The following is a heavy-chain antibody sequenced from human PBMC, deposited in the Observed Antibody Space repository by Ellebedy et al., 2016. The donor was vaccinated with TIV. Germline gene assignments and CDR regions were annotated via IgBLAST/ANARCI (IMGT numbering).Heavy chain of an antibody. D-gene: IGHD5/OR15-5a*01. J-gene: IGHJ5*02. Sequence: ASVKVSCKASGYTFTKYGISWVRQAPGQGLEWMGWISGYNGDTNYAQKFQGRVTMTTDNSTSTVYMELRSLSFDDTAVYYCTRGFYEKFDPWGQGTLVTVS. CDR2: ISGYNGDT. V-gene: IGHV1-18*04. CDR3: TRGFYEKFDP. CDR1: GYTFTKYG.